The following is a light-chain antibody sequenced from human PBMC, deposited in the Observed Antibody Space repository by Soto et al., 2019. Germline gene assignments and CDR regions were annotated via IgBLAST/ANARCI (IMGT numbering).Light chain of an antibody. Sequence: QSVLTQPPSVSGAPGQRVTISCTGSSSNIGAGYDVHWYQQFPGTAPQLLIYGNNNRPSGVPDRFSGSNSGTSASLAITGLQAEDEADYYCQSYDSSLSDWVFGEGTQLTVL. J-gene: IGLJ3*02. CDR2: GNN. V-gene: IGLV1-40*01. CDR1: SSNIGAGYD. CDR3: QSYDSSLSDWV.